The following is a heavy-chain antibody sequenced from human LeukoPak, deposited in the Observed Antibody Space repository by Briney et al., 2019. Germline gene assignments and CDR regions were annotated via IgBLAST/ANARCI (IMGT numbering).Heavy chain of an antibody. CDR2: INPNSGGT. V-gene: IGHV1-2*02. CDR3: ARARKLLWFRELGPNWFDP. J-gene: IGHJ5*02. D-gene: IGHD3-10*01. Sequence: ASVKVSCKASGYTFTGYYMHWVRQAPGQGLEWMGWINPNSGGTNYAQKFQSRVTMTRDTSISTAYMELSRLRSDDTAVYYCARARKLLWFRELGPNWFDPWGQGTLVTVSS. CDR1: GYTFTGYY.